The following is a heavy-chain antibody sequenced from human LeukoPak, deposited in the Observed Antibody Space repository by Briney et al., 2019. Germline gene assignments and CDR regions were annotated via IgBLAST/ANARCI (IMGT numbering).Heavy chain of an antibody. Sequence: PSETLSLTCTVSGGSISSYYWSWIRQPPGKGLEWIGYIYYSGSTNYNPSFKSRVTISVDTSKNQFSLKLSSVTAADTAVYYCARVSGWFDPWGQGTLVTVSS. CDR3: ARVSGWFDP. J-gene: IGHJ5*02. V-gene: IGHV4-59*01. D-gene: IGHD3-10*01. CDR2: IYYSGST. CDR1: GGSISSYY.